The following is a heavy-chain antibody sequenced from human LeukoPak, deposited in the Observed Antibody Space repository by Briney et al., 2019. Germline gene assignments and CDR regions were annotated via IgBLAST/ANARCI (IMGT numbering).Heavy chain of an antibody. Sequence: PGGSLSLSCLASGFNFDEFVMHWVRQAPGKGLEWVSGINWITGDIAYADSVKGRFTISRDNSKKTLYLQMNSLRAEDTAVYYCARRKGGYSSGWSDYWGPGNLVTVSS. CDR2: INWITGDI. D-gene: IGHD6-19*01. CDR1: GFNFDEFV. J-gene: IGHJ4*02. V-gene: IGHV3-9*01. CDR3: ARRKGGYSSGWSDY.